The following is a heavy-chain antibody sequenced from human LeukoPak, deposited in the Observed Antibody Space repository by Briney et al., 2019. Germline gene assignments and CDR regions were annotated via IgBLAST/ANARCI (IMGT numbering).Heavy chain of an antibody. CDR1: RGSLSRHY. J-gene: IGHJ6*03. CDR2: ISYCGNT. D-gene: IGHD4-11*01. Sequence: PSEALSLTCTHSRGSLSRHYWSWLRQPPRDGLEWVGQISYCGNTNYNPTLKSRVTISGDTSKNQFSVKLSSVTAADRAVYYCARRTTVTTPYYYYYFMDVWGKGTTLSVS. CDR3: ARRTTVTTPYYYYYFMDV. V-gene: IGHV4-59*11.